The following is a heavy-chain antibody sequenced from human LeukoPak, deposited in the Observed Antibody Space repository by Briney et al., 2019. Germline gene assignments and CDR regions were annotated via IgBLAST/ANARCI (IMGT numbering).Heavy chain of an antibody. V-gene: IGHV3-66*02. CDR3: ARGRLGGEALEV. CDR2: IHSGGTA. J-gene: IGHJ3*01. Sequence: GSLRLSCAASGFTVSGHYMSWVRQAPGKGLEWVSVIHSGGTAYYADSVKGRFTISRDNSKNTLFLQLNSLRPEDTALYYCARGRLGGEALEVWGQGTMVTVSS. CDR1: GFTVSGHY. D-gene: IGHD3-10*01.